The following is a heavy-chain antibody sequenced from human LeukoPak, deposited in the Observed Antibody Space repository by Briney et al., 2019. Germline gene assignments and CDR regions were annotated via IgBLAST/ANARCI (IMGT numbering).Heavy chain of an antibody. J-gene: IGHJ3*02. CDR3: ARGSAFDI. V-gene: IGHV4-34*01. CDR1: GGSFSGYY. Sequence: SETLSLTCAVYGGSFSGYYWSWIRQPPGKGLEWIGEINHSGSTNYNPSLMSRVTISVDTSKNQFSLKLSSVTAADTAVYYCARGSAFDIWGQGTMVTVSS. CDR2: INHSGST.